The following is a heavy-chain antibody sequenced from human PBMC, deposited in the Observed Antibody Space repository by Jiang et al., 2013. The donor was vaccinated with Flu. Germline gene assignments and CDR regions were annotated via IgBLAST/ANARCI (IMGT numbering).Heavy chain of an antibody. J-gene: IGHJ6*02. V-gene: IGHV1-46*01. Sequence: KASGYTFTSYFIHWVRQAPGQGLEWVGMISPSGGSTSSAQKLQGRVTMTTDTSTSTAYMELRSLRSDDTAVYYCARDSGSSWYGNYYYYGMDVWGQGTTVTVSS. CDR2: ISPSGGST. CDR1: GYTFTSYF. D-gene: IGHD6-13*01. CDR3: ARDSGSSWYGNYYYYGMDV.